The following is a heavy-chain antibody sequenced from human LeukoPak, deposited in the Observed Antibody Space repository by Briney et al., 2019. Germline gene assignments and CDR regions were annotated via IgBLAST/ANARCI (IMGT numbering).Heavy chain of an antibody. CDR2: IIPIFGTA. CDR3: ARGVVVIKTPSSALDY. V-gene: IGHV1-69*05. CDR1: GGTFSSYA. Sequence: SVKVSCKASGGTFSSYAISWVRQAPGQGLEWVGGIIPIFGTANYAQKFQGRVTITTDESTSTAYMELSSLRSEDTAVYYCARGVVVIKTPSSALDYWGQGTLVTVSS. J-gene: IGHJ4*02. D-gene: IGHD3-22*01.